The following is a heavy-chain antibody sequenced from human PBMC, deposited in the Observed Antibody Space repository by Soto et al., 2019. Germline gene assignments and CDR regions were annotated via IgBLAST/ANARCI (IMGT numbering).Heavy chain of an antibody. D-gene: IGHD6-19*01. CDR2: ISYDGSNK. CDR3: SVAPPPNPLYY. CDR1: GFTFSSYG. Sequence: QVQLVESGGGVVQPGRSLRLSCAASGFTFSSYGMHWVRQAPGKGLEWVAVISYDGSNKYYADSVKGRFTISRDNSKNPLYLQMNSLRAEDTAVYYCSVAPPPNPLYYWGQGTLVTVSS. V-gene: IGHV3-30*03. J-gene: IGHJ4*02.